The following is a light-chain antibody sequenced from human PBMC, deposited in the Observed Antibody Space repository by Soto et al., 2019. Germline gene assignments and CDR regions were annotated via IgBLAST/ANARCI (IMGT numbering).Light chain of an antibody. V-gene: IGKV3-11*01. CDR1: QSVSSY. CDR2: EAS. CDR3: QQRSDLPWT. J-gene: IGKJ1*01. Sequence: EIVFRKAPSTLSFSLGERATLSCMASQSVSSYLAWYQQKPGRAPRLLMYEASNRATGIPARFSGGGSGTDFTLTISSLEPEDFAVYYCQQRSDLPWTFWPGTMVDVK.